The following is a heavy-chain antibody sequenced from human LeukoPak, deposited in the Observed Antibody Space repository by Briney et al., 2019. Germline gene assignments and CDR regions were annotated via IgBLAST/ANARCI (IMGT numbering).Heavy chain of an antibody. Sequence: SDTLSLTCAVSGYSISSSNWWGWIRQPPGKGLEWIGYIYYSGSTYYNPSLKSRVTMSVDTSKNQFSLKLSSVTAVDTAVYYCARSEYGSGSGGFDYWGQGTLVTVSS. D-gene: IGHD3-10*01. V-gene: IGHV4-28*01. CDR3: ARSEYGSGSGGFDY. CDR1: GYSISSSNW. CDR2: IYYSGST. J-gene: IGHJ4*02.